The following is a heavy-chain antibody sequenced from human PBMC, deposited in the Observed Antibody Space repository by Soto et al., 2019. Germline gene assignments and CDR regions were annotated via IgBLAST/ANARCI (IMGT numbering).Heavy chain of an antibody. CDR3: AKDIKSSNWHEYNYYGMDV. Sequence: STYYADSVKGRFTISRDNSKNSLYLQMSSLRTEDTALYYCAKDIKSSNWHEYNYYGMDVWGQGTTVTVSS. D-gene: IGHD1-1*01. J-gene: IGHJ6*02. V-gene: IGHV3-43*01. CDR2: ST.